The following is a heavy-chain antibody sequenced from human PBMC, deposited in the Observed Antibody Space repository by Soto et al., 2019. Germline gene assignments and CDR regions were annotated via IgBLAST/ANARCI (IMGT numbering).Heavy chain of an antibody. V-gene: IGHV2-5*01. Sequence: QITLKESGTTLVKPTQTLTLTCTFSGFSISTGGVGVGWLRQSPRNALECLELIYWHDVKRYSPSLKSRLTFTNDTTKKQLGLTMTDMDPADTATYSCAQRRCDNTCYLDVGSWDSWGPGTLVTFSS. D-gene: IGHD2-15*01. CDR3: AQRRCDNTCYLDVGSWDS. J-gene: IGHJ4*02. CDR1: GFSISTGGVG. CDR2: IYWHDVK.